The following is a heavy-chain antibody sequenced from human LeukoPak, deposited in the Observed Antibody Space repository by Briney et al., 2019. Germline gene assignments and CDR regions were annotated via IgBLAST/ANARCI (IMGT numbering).Heavy chain of an antibody. Sequence: NPSETLSLTCTVSGGSISSYYWSWIRQPPGKGLGWIGYIYYSGSTNYNPSLKSRVTISVDTSKNQFSLKLSSVTAADTAVYYCARDSSSYGSGSTYFDYWGQGTLVTVSS. CDR1: GGSISSYY. J-gene: IGHJ4*02. CDR3: ARDSSSYGSGSTYFDY. D-gene: IGHD3-10*01. V-gene: IGHV4-59*01. CDR2: IYYSGST.